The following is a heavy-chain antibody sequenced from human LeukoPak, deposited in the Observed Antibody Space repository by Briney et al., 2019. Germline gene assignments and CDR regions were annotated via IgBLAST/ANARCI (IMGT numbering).Heavy chain of an antibody. V-gene: IGHV3-23*01. J-gene: IGHJ4*02. CDR3: AKAGGRGSGSYWWSFDY. D-gene: IGHD3-10*01. Sequence: GGSLRLSCVASGFTFSGYAMSWVRQAPGKGLEWVSTISGSGGSLYYADSVKGRFTISRDTSKNAVYLQVNSLRAEDTAVYYCAKAGGRGSGSYWWSFDYWGQGTLVTVSS. CDR1: GFTFSGYA. CDR2: ISGSGGSL.